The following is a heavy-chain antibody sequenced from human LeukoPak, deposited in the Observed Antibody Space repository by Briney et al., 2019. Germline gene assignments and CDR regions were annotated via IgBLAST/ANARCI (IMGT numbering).Heavy chain of an antibody. CDR2: IYTSGST. CDR3: AREAFGGVIAPCFDY. V-gene: IGHV4-61*02. D-gene: IGHD3-16*02. J-gene: IGHJ4*02. Sequence: SQTLSLTCTVSGGSISSGSYYWSWIRQPAGKGLEWIGRIYTSGSTNYNPSLKSRATISVDTSKNQFSLKLSSVTAADTAVYYCAREAFGGVIAPCFDYWGQGTLVTVSS. CDR1: GGSISSGSYY.